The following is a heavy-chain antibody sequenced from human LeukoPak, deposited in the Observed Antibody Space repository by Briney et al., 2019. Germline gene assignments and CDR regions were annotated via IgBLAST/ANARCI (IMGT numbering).Heavy chain of an antibody. D-gene: IGHD3-16*02. V-gene: IGHV3-64*01. Sequence: GGSLRLSCAASGFTFNNYPMHWVRQAPGKGLEYVSAISSIGGDTYYANSVRGRFTISRDNSKNTLYLQMGSLRTEDMAVYYCARGSRLGDLSFYDYWGQGTLVTVSS. CDR3: ARGSRLGDLSFYDY. J-gene: IGHJ4*02. CDR1: GFTFNNYP. CDR2: ISSIGGDT.